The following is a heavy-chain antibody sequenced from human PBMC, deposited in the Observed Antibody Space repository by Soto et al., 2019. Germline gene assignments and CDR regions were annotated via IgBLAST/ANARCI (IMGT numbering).Heavy chain of an antibody. D-gene: IGHD3-22*01. Sequence: QVQLVQSGAEVKKPGASVKVSCKASGYTFTSYYMHWVRQAPGQGLEWMGIINPSGGSTSYAQKFQGRVTMTRDTSTSTVYMELSSLRSEDTAVYYCARDAGSSGYGGILYYYYGMDVWGQGTTVTVSS. J-gene: IGHJ6*02. CDR2: INPSGGST. V-gene: IGHV1-46*01. CDR1: GYTFTSYY. CDR3: ARDAGSSGYGGILYYYYGMDV.